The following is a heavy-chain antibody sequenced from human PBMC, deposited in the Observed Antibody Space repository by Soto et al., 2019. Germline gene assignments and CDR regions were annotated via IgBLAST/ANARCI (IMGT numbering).Heavy chain of an antibody. D-gene: IGHD6-19*01. CDR3: ARQAVAGTWTDY. V-gene: IGHV4-59*08. Sequence: SETLSLTCTVSGGSISSYYWSWIRQPPGKGLEWIGYIYYSGSTNYNPSLKSRVTISVDTSKNQFSLKLSSVTAADTAVYYCARQAVAGTWTDYWGQGTLVTVSS. J-gene: IGHJ4*02. CDR2: IYYSGST. CDR1: GGSISSYY.